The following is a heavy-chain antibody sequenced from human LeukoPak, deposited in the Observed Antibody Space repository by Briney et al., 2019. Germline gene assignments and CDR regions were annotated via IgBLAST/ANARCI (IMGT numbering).Heavy chain of an antibody. D-gene: IGHD3-3*01. CDR3: ARDTISYGMDV. Sequence: GGSLRLSCAASGFTFSSYAMSWVRQAPGKGLEWVSAISGSGGSTYYADSVKGRFTISRDISKNTLYLQMSGLRGEDTVVYYCARDTISYGMDVWGQGTTVTVSS. J-gene: IGHJ6*02. CDR1: GFTFSSYA. CDR2: ISGSGGST. V-gene: IGHV3-23*01.